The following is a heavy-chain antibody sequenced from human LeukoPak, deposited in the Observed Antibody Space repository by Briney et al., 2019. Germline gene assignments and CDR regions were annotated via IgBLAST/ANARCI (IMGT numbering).Heavy chain of an antibody. CDR1: GGSISSYY. CDR3: ARTRCSGGSCHYAFDI. Sequence: SETLSLTCTVSGGSISSYYWSWVRQPAGKGREWIGRIYTSGRTNYIPSLKTRVTMSVDTSKNQFSLKLSSVTAADTAVYYCARTRCSGGSCHYAFDIWGQGTMVTVSS. CDR2: IYTSGRT. V-gene: IGHV4-4*07. J-gene: IGHJ3*02. D-gene: IGHD2-15*01.